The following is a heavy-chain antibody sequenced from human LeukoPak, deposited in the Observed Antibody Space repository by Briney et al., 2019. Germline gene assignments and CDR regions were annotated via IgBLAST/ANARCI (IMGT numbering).Heavy chain of an antibody. Sequence: GGSLRFSCAASGFTFSSNAMHCVRQAPGKGLEWVAVISYDGSNKYYADSVKGRFTISRDNSKNTLYLQVNSLRAEDTAVYYCAKDQNGYNHHAFDIWGQGTMVTASS. V-gene: IGHV3-30*04. CDR1: GFTFSSNA. CDR3: AKDQNGYNHHAFDI. D-gene: IGHD5-24*01. J-gene: IGHJ3*02. CDR2: ISYDGSNK.